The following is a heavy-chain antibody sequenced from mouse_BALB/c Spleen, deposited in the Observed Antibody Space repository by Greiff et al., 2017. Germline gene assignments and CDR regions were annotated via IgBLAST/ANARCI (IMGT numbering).Heavy chain of an antibody. D-gene: IGHD2-14*01. CDR2: ISSGGSYT. CDR1: GFTFSSYA. V-gene: IGHV5-9-4*01. CDR3: ARVLQDYAMDY. J-gene: IGHJ4*01. Sequence: EVKVEESGGGLVKPGGSLKLSCAASGFTFSSYAMSWVRQSPEKRLEWVAEISSGGSYTYYPDTVTGRFTISRDNAKNTLYLEMSSLRSEDTAMYYCARVLQDYAMDYWGQGTSVTVSS.